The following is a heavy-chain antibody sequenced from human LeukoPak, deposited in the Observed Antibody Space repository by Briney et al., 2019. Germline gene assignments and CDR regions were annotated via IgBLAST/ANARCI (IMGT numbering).Heavy chain of an antibody. CDR3: AELGITMIGGV. Sequence: GGSLRLSCAASGFTFSRFAMNWVRQAPGKGLEWVSYISSSGSTIYYADSVKGRFTISRDNAKNSLYLQMNSLRAEDTAVYYCAELGITMIGGVWGKGTTVTISS. CDR2: ISSSGSTI. V-gene: IGHV3-48*03. J-gene: IGHJ6*04. CDR1: GFTFSRFA. D-gene: IGHD3-10*02.